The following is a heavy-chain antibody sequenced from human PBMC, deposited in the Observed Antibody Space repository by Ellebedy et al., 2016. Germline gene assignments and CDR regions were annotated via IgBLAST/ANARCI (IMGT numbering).Heavy chain of an antibody. Sequence: GGSLRLSCAASGFTFSDYGMHWVRQAPGKGLEWVANIKEDGSEKYYVDSVKGRFTISRDNAKNSLYLQMNSLRAEDTAVYYCTRQGGGAVADNWGQGTLVTVSS. CDR2: IKEDGSEK. CDR3: TRQGGGAVADN. CDR1: GFTFSDYG. V-gene: IGHV3-7*03. J-gene: IGHJ4*02. D-gene: IGHD6-19*01.